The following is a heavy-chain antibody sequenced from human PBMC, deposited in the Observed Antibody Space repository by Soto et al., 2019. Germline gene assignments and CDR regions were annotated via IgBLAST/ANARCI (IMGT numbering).Heavy chain of an antibody. CDR3: TKDGGWSLAVAGLFDY. CDR1: GSTFSSDD. V-gene: IGHV3-23*01. Sequence: EVHLLEYGGGLVQPGASLRLSCVVSGSTFSSDDMSWVRQAPGRGLEWVSGISDSGGSTYYADSVKGRFTISRDNAENTLYLQMNSLRVEDTALYYCTKDGGWSLAVAGLFDYWGPGTQVTVSS. CDR2: ISDSGGST. D-gene: IGHD6-19*01. J-gene: IGHJ4*02.